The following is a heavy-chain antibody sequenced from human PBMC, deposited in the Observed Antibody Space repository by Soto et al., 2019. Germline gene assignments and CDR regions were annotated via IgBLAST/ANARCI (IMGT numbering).Heavy chain of an antibody. CDR2: IYYSGST. V-gene: IGHV4-61*01. CDR1: GGSVSSGSYY. Sequence: WETLSLTCTVSGGSVSSGSYYWSWIRQPPGKGLEWIGYIYYSGSTNYNPSLKSRVTISVDTSKNQFSLKLSSVTAADTAVYYCAREHHTSGYCSSTSCPFYYGMDVWGQGTTVTVSS. J-gene: IGHJ6*02. CDR3: AREHHTSGYCSSTSCPFYYGMDV. D-gene: IGHD2-2*01.